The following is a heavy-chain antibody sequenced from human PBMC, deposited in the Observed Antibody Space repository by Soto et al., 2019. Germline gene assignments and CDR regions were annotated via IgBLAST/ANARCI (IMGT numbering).Heavy chain of an antibody. CDR3: ARGFSYYDSRSSFDI. V-gene: IGHV3-13*01. Sequence: AXVSLRSSCAASGFPFSSYDRHCGRHATGKGLEWVSAIGTAGDTYYPGSVKGRFTISRENAKNSLYLQMNSLRAGDTAVYYCARGFSYYDSRSSFDIWGQWTMVTVSS. CDR1: GFPFSSYD. D-gene: IGHD3-22*01. J-gene: IGHJ3*02. CDR2: IGTAGDT.